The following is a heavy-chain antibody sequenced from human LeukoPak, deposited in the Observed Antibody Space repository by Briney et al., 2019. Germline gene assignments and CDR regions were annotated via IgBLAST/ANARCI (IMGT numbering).Heavy chain of an antibody. J-gene: IGHJ5*02. CDR3: ARVDGWAYSGYDAFAFLRAP. CDR2: VSHTGST. CDR1: GGSFSGYY. Sequence: PSETLSLTCAVYGGSFSGYYWSWIRQPPGKGLEWVGRVSHTGSTDYNPSLRSRVIVSVGTSKDQFSLKLSSVTAADTAVYYCARVDGWAYSGYDAFAFLRAPWGQGTLVTVSS. V-gene: IGHV4-34*01. D-gene: IGHD5-12*01.